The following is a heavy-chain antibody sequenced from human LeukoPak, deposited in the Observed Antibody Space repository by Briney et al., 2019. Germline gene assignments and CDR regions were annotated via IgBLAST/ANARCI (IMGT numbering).Heavy chain of an antibody. D-gene: IGHD6-13*01. CDR2: INQDGSDK. Sequence: GGSLRLSCATSRFIFSSYWMTWVRRTPGKGLEWVASINQDGSDKYYVDSVKGRFTISRDNAKKSLYLEMNSLRVEDTAVYYCARANNSSWHNWGQGTLVTVSS. V-gene: IGHV3-7*01. CDR1: RFIFSSYW. CDR3: ARANNSSWHN. J-gene: IGHJ4*02.